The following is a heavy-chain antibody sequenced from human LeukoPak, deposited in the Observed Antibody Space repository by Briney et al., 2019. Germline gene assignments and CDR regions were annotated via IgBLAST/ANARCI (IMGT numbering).Heavy chain of an antibody. J-gene: IGHJ4*02. V-gene: IGHV4-34*01. CDR3: ARVGVVRGVTPDY. D-gene: IGHD3-10*01. CDR1: GGSFSGYY. CDR2: INHSGST. Sequence: PSETLSLTCAVYGGSFSGYYWSWIRQPPVKGLEWIGEINHSGSTNYNPSLKSRVTISVDTSKNQFSLKLSSVTAADTAVYYCARVGVVRGVTPDYWGQGTLVTVSS.